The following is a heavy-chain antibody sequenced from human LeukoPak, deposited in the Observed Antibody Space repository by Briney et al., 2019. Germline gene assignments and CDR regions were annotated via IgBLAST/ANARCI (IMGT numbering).Heavy chain of an antibody. Sequence: ASVKVSCKASGYTFTSYGISWVRQAPGQGLEWMGWISAYNGNTNYAQKLQGRATMTTDTSTSTAYMELRSLRSDDTAVYYCARYTPSYSSGWYPENWGQGTLVTVSS. CDR1: GYTFTSYG. CDR3: ARYTPSYSSGWYPEN. J-gene: IGHJ4*02. V-gene: IGHV1-18*01. CDR2: ISAYNGNT. D-gene: IGHD6-19*01.